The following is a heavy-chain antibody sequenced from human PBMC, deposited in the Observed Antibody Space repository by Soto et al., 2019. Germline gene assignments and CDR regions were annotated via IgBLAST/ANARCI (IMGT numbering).Heavy chain of an antibody. J-gene: IGHJ5*02. CDR1: GFTFSTYA. CDR2: IGGSGGST. V-gene: IGHV3-23*01. CDR3: AKGDYGGNWDWFDP. D-gene: IGHD4-17*01. Sequence: PGGSLRLSCAASGFTFSTYAMSWVRQAPGKGLEWVSSIGGSGGSTYYADSVKGRFTISRDNSKNTLYLQMNSLRAEDTAVYYCAKGDYGGNWDWFDPWGQGTQVTGSS.